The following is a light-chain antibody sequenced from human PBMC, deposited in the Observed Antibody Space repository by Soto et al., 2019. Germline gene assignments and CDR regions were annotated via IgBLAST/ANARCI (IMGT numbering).Light chain of an antibody. CDR2: HAS. CDR3: QQYSTLWT. V-gene: IGKV1-5*01. CDR1: QNINTD. J-gene: IGKJ1*01. Sequence: DIQLKHSHSTLSGNVGDRGARRCRASQNINTDLAWYQQKPGKVPNLLIYHASSLVTGVPSRFSGSGSGTEFTLTISSLQPDDFAAYYCQQYSTLWTFRQGTKVDIK.